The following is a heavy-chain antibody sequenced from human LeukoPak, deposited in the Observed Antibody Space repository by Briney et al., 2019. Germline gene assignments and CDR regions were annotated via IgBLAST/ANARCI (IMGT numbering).Heavy chain of an antibody. Sequence: GGSLRLSCAASRFTFRNYAIYWVRQAPGKGLEWVANIKADGTEKYYVDSVKGRFTISRDNAKNSLYLQLNSLRAEDTAVYYCTRRLDYWGQGTLVTVSS. CDR3: TRRLDY. J-gene: IGHJ4*02. V-gene: IGHV3-7*03. CDR2: IKADGTEK. CDR1: RFTFRNYA.